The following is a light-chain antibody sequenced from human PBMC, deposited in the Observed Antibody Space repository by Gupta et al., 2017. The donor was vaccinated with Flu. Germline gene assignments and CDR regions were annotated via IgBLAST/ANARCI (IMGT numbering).Light chain of an antibody. V-gene: IGKV3-20*01. CDR3: QQYGSSRIT. J-gene: IGKJ4*01. Sequence: GTLSLSPGERATRSCMASQSVSSSYLAWYQQKPGQAPRLLIYGASSRATGIPVRFSGSGSGTDFTLTISRLEPEDFAVYYCQQYGSSRITFGGGTKVEIK. CDR2: GAS. CDR1: QSVSSSY.